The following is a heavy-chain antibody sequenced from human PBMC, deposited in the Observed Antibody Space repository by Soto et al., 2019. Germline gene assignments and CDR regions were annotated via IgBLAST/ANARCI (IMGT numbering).Heavy chain of an antibody. CDR1: GFTFSSNW. CDR2: IKQDGSEE. Sequence: PVGSLGLPCADAGFTFSSNWMSWVRQAPGKGLEWVANIKQDGSEEYYVDSVKGRFIISRDNAKNSVYLQMNSLRAEDTAVYYCASGVRFETKVYYFDSWGQGTLVTVSS. CDR3: ASGVRFETKVYYFDS. V-gene: IGHV3-7*01. J-gene: IGHJ4*02. D-gene: IGHD3-16*01.